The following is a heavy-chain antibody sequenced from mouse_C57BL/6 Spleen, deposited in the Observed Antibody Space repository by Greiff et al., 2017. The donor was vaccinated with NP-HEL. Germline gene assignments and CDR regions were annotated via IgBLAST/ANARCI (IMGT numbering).Heavy chain of an antibody. CDR1: GFTFSDYG. D-gene: IGHD1-1*01. Sequence: EVQLVESGGGLVKPGGSLKLSCAASGFTFSDYGMHWVRQAPEKGLEWVAYISSGSSTIYYADTVKGRFTISRDNAKHTLFLQMTSLRSEDTAMYYCANRYGSSHWYFDVWGTGTTVTVSS. CDR2: ISSGSSTI. V-gene: IGHV5-17*01. J-gene: IGHJ1*03. CDR3: ANRYGSSHWYFDV.